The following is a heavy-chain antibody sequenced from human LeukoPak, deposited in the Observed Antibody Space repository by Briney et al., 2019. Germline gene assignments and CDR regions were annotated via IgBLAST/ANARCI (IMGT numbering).Heavy chain of an antibody. CDR2: ISGSAGST. CDR1: GFTFSNHA. Sequence: PGGSLRLSCAASGFTFSNHAITWVRQAPGKGLEWASTISGSAGSTFYADSVKGRFTISRDNFKNTVFLQMNRLRAEDMALYYCAKDMGTTPYYLAYRGQGILVTVSS. J-gene: IGHJ4*02. D-gene: IGHD1-7*01. V-gene: IGHV3-23*01. CDR3: AKDMGTTPYYLAY.